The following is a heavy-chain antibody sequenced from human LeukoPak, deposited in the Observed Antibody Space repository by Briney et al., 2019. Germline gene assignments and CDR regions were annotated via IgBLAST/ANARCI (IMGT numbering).Heavy chain of an antibody. V-gene: IGHV3-48*01. D-gene: IGHD3-22*01. CDR2: ISSSSSTI. J-gene: IGHJ6*03. CDR3: ARERDMIVVVPYYYMDV. Sequence: GGSLRLSCAASGFTFSGYSMNWVRQAPGKGLEWVSYISSSSSTIYYADSVKGRFTISRDNAKNSLYLQMNSLRAEDTAVYYCARERDMIVVVPYYYMDVWGKGTTVTVSS. CDR1: GFTFSGYS.